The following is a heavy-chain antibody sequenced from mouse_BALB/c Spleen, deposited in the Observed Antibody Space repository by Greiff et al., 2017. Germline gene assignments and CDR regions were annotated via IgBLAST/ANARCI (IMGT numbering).Heavy chain of an antibody. V-gene: IGHV7-3*02. CDR2: IRNKANGYTT. CDR3: ARGGTWCAY. Sequence: EVKLVESGGGLVQPGGSLRLSCATSGFTFTDYYMSWVRQPPGKALEWLGFIRNKANGYTTEYSASVKGRFTISRDNSQSILYLQMNTLRAEDSATYYCARGGTWCAYWGQGTLVTVSA. J-gene: IGHJ3*01. CDR1: GFTFTDYY.